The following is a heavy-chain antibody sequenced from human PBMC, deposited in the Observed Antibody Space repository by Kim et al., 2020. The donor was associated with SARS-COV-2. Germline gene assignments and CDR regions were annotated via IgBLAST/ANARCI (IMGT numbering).Heavy chain of an antibody. D-gene: IGHD1-26*01. V-gene: IGHV3-66*01. CDR2: GST. CDR3: ARGGSYLDY. J-gene: IGHJ4*02. Sequence: GSTYYADSVKGRFTISRDNSKNTLYLQMNSLRAEDTAVYYCARGGSYLDYWGQGTLVTVSS.